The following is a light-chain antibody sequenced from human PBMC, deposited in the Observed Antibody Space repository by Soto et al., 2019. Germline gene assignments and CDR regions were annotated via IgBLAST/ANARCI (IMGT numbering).Light chain of an antibody. CDR2: DVS. J-gene: IGKJ4*01. CDR1: QSISSW. CDR3: QQYNSYSL. V-gene: IGKV1-5*01. Sequence: DIQMTQSPSTLSASVGDRVTITCRASQSISSWLAWYQQKPGKASNLLIYDVSSLASGVSSRFSASESGTQFTLTISGLQADDFATYYCQQYNSYSLFGGGTKVDI.